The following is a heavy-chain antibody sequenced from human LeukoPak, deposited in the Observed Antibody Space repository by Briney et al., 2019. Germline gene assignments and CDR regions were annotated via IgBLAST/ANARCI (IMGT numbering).Heavy chain of an antibody. J-gene: IGHJ4*02. D-gene: IGHD4-17*01. CDR2: ISAYNGNT. CDR3: ARGWGYGVPRAPFLFDY. CDR1: GYTFTSYG. V-gene: IGHV1-18*01. Sequence: ASVKVSCKASGYTFTSYGISWVRRAPGQGLEWMGWISAYNGNTNYAQKLQGRVTMTTDTSTSTAYMELRSLRSDDTAVYYCARGWGYGVPRAPFLFDYWGQGTLVTVSS.